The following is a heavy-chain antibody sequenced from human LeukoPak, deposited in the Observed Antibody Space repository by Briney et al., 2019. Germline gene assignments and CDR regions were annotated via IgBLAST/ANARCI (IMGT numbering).Heavy chain of an antibody. CDR3: ARGKFVVVTNWFDP. CDR1: GGSFSGYY. V-gene: IGHV4-34*01. D-gene: IGHD2-21*02. CDR2: INPSGST. J-gene: IGHJ5*02. Sequence: ETLSLTCAVYGGSFSGYYWSWIRQPPGKGLEWIGEINPSGSTNYNPSLKSRVTISVDTSKNQFSLKLSSETAADTAVYYCARGKFVVVTNWFDPWGQGTLVTVSS.